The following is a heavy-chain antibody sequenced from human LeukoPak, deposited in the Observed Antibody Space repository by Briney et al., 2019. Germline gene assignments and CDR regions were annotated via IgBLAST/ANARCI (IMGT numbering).Heavy chain of an antibody. CDR1: GFTFSSYA. CDR2: NSGSGGST. Sequence: GGSLRLSCAASGFTFSSYAMSWVRQAPGKGLEWVSANSGSGGSTYYADSVKGRFTISRDNSKNTLYLQMNSLRAEDTAIYYCAKTIQPYGNFDYWGQGTLVTVSS. V-gene: IGHV3-23*01. CDR3: AKTIQPYGNFDY. D-gene: IGHD2/OR15-2a*01. J-gene: IGHJ4*02.